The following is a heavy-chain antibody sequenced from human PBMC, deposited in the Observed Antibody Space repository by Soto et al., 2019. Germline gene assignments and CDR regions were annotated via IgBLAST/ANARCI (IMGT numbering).Heavy chain of an antibody. D-gene: IGHD2-21*02. CDR1: GFSLSTGGVG. J-gene: IGHJ6*02. CDR2: IYWDNDK. V-gene: IGHV2-5*02. Sequence: QITLKESGPTLVKPTQTLTLTCTFSGFSLSTGGVGVGWIRQPPGEALEWRALIYWDNDKRYSPSLKSRLTITKDASKNQVVLTMTNMDPVDTATYYCAHSRCGGDCLQSYSSHYYYGMDVWGQGTTVTVSS. CDR3: AHSRCGGDCLQSYSSHYYYGMDV.